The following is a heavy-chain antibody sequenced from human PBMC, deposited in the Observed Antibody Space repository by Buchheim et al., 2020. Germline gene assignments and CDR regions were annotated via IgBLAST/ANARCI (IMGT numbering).Heavy chain of an antibody. Sequence: QVQLQQWGAGLLKPSKTLSLTCAVYGGSFSGYYWSWIRQPPGKGLEWIGEINHSGSTNYNPSLKSRVTISVDTSKNQFYLKLSSVTAADTAVYYCARDPTYCSSTSCYGWGQGTL. CDR2: INHSGST. J-gene: IGHJ4*02. D-gene: IGHD2-2*01. CDR1: GGSFSGYY. CDR3: ARDPTYCSSTSCYG. V-gene: IGHV4-34*01.